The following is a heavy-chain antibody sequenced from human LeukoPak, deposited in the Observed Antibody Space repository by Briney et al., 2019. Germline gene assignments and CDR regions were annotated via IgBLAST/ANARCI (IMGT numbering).Heavy chain of an antibody. CDR2: ISYDGSDK. J-gene: IGHJ4*02. Sequence: GRSLRLSCAASGFTFSTYGMHWVRQAPGKGLEWVALISYDGSDKYYADSVKGRFTISRDNSENTLYLQMNSLRADDTAVYYCAKEDVTGWLGVDYWGQGTLVTASS. CDR3: AKEDVTGWLGVDY. D-gene: IGHD6-19*01. V-gene: IGHV3-30*18. CDR1: GFTFSTYG.